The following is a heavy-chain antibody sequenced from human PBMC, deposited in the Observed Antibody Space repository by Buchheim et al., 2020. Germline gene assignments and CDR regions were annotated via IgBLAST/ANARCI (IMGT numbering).Heavy chain of an antibody. Sequence: QVQLVQSGTEVKKPGASVKVSCKTSGFTFSGFYMHWVRRAPGQGLEWMGMIDPSGRTTFALNFRGRLTLTGDQSTSTLSMELRSLVSEDTAVYYCAREVGAFDYWGQGT. V-gene: IGHV1-46*01. D-gene: IGHD1-26*01. CDR3: AREVGAFDY. CDR2: IDPSGRT. J-gene: IGHJ4*02. CDR1: GFTFSGFY.